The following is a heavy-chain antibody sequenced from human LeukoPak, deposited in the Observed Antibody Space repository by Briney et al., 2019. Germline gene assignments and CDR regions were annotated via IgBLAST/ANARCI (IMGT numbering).Heavy chain of an antibody. CDR2: IKRKTDGGTT. J-gene: IGHJ4*02. CDR1: GFTFGNAW. CDR3: TTDSRDGYNYGRHFDY. Sequence: PGRSLRLSCAAYGFTFGNAWMSWVSQAPGKGLEWVGRIKRKTDGGTTDYAAPVKGRFTISRDDSNNTLYLQMNSLKTEDTAVYYCTTDSRDGYNYGRHFDYWGQGTLVTVSS. D-gene: IGHD5-24*01. V-gene: IGHV3-15*01.